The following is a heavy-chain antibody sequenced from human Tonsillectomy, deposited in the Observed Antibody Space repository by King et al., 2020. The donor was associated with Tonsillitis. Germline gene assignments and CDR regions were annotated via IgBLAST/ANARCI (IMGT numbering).Heavy chain of an antibody. V-gene: IGHV3-30*18. D-gene: IGHD3-22*01. CDR2: ISYDGSNI. Sequence: HVQLVESGGGVVQPGRSLRLSCAASGFTFSSYGMHWVRQAPGKGLEWVAVISYDGSNIYYADSVKGRFTISRDNSKNTLYLQMNSLRAEDTAVYFCAKLAGYDSSGYYQTDRYFYYYGVDVWGQGTTVTVSS. CDR3: AKLAGYDSSGYYQTDRYFYYYGVDV. J-gene: IGHJ6*02. CDR1: GFTFSSYG.